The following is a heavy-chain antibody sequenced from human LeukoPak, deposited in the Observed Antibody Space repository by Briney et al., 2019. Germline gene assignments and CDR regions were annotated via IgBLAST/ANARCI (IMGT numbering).Heavy chain of an antibody. V-gene: IGHV4-59*12. Sequence: SETLSLTCTVSGGSISSYYWSWIRQPPGKGLEWIAYIYYSGSTYYNPSLKSRVTISVDTSKNQFSLKLSSVTAADTAVYYCARGHSSSLSPPHWGQGTLVTVSS. CDR2: IYYSGST. CDR1: GGSISSYY. J-gene: IGHJ4*02. CDR3: ARGHSSSLSPPH. D-gene: IGHD6-13*01.